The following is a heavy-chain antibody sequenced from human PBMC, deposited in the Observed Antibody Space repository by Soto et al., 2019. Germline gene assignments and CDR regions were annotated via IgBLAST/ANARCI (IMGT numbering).Heavy chain of an antibody. V-gene: IGHV1-69*13. CDR1: GGTFSGYA. D-gene: IGHD3-10*01. CDR3: ARGDSGSYLHFDY. CDR2: IIPIFGTA. Sequence: GASVKVSCKASGGTFSGYAISWVRQAPGQGLEWMGGIIPIFGTANYAQKFQGRVTITADESTSTDYMELSSLRSEDTAVYYRARGDSGSYLHFDYWGQGTLVTVSS. J-gene: IGHJ4*02.